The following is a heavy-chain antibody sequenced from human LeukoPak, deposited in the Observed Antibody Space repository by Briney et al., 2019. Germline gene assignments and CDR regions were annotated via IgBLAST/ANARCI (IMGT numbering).Heavy chain of an antibody. CDR3: ARVGVSNNWNY. CDR2: INHSGST. J-gene: IGHJ4*02. D-gene: IGHD1-1*01. V-gene: IGHV4-34*01. Sequence: SETLSLTCTVSGGSISSYYWSWIRQPPGKGLEWIGEINHSGSTNYNPSLKSRVTISVDTSKNQFSLKLSSVTAADTAVHYCARVGVSNNWNYWGQGTLVTVSS. CDR1: GGSISSYY.